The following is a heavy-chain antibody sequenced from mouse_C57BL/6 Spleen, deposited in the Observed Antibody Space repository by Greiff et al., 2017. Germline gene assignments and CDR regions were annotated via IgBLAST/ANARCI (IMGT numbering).Heavy chain of an antibody. D-gene: IGHD4-1*01. Sequence: EVKVIESGGGLVKPGGSLKLSCAASGFTFSSYAMSWVRQTPEKRLEWVATISDGGSYTYYPDNVKGRFTISRDNAKNNLYLQMSHLKSEDTAMYYCARDHWDDYAMDYWGQGTSVTVSS. J-gene: IGHJ4*01. CDR1: GFTFSSYA. V-gene: IGHV5-4*01. CDR3: ARDHWDDYAMDY. CDR2: ISDGGSYT.